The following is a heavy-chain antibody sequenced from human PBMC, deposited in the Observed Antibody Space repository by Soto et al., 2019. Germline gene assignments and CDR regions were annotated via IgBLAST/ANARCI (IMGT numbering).Heavy chain of an antibody. J-gene: IGHJ4*02. D-gene: IGHD3-9*01. CDR2: INHSGST. CDR3: ARGLRVVIITLSFDY. V-gene: IGHV4-34*01. Sequence: SETLSLTCAVYGGSFSGYYWSWIRQPPGKGLEWIGEINHSGSTNYNPSLKSRVTISVDTSKNQFSLKLSSVTAADTAVYSCARGLRVVIITLSFDYWGQGTLVTVSS. CDR1: GGSFSGYY.